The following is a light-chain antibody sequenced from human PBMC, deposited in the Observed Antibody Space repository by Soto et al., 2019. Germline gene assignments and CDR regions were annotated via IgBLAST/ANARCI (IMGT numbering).Light chain of an antibody. CDR2: EVS. J-gene: IGLJ1*01. CDR1: SSDVGGYNY. V-gene: IGLV2-14*01. CDR3: TSYTSSSTLDV. Sequence: QSALTQPASVSGSPGQSITISCTGTSSDVGGYNYVSWYQQHPGKAPKLMIYEVSNRPSGVSNRFSGSKSGHTASLTISGLQSEDEADYFFTSYTSSSTLDVFGTGTKLTVL.